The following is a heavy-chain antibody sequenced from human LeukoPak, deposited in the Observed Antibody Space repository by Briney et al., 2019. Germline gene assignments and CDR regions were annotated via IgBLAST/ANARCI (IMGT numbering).Heavy chain of an antibody. Sequence: ASVKVSCKASGYTFTSHYMHWVRQAPGQGLEWMGIINPSGGSTSYAQKFQGRVTMTRDTSTSTVYMELSSLRSEDTAVYYCARGFGYGDYVRPWSFDYWGQGTLVTVSS. CDR1: GYTFTSHY. CDR2: INPSGGST. J-gene: IGHJ4*02. CDR3: ARGFGYGDYVRPWSFDY. D-gene: IGHD4-17*01. V-gene: IGHV1-46*01.